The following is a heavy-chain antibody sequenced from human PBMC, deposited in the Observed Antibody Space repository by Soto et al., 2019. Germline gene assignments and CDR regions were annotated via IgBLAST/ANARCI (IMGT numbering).Heavy chain of an antibody. Sequence: QVQLVQSGGEVKKPGASVKVSCKASGYTFNSYGISWVRQAPGQGLEWMGWIRVKNGNTNHAQNCQGRFTMTTDTSRSTTDMELRSLRSDDTAVYYCARGPTVGEFWGQGTMVTVSS. V-gene: IGHV1-18*01. CDR2: IRVKNGNT. CDR3: ARGPTVGEF. CDR1: GYTFNSYG. J-gene: IGHJ3*01. D-gene: IGHD3-10*01.